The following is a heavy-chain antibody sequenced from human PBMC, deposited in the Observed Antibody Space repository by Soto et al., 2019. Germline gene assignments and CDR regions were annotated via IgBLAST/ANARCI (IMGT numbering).Heavy chain of an antibody. V-gene: IGHV4-59*01. CDR2: IFYSGST. Sequence: QVQLQESGPGLVKPSETLSLTCTVSGRSISRYYWSWIRQPPGKGLEWIGFIFYSGSTSYNPSLNSRVAVSIDTSEYQFSLKLNSVTAGDTAVYYCASMIGDPVLSFDSWGQGTLVAVSS. J-gene: IGHJ5*01. CDR3: ASMIGDPVLSFDS. D-gene: IGHD3-10*02. CDR1: GRSISRYY.